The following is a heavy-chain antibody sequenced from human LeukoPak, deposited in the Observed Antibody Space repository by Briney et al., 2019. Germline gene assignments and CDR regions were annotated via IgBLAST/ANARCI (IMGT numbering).Heavy chain of an antibody. D-gene: IGHD2-2*01. CDR2: ISGSGGST. CDR3: AKVIVVVPAASFDAFDI. J-gene: IGHJ3*02. CDR1: RFTFSNYA. V-gene: IGHV3-23*01. Sequence: GGSLRLSYAASRFTFSNYAMTWVRQAPGKGLEWVSAISGSGGSTYYADSVKGRFTISRDNSKNTLYLQMNSLRAEDTAVYYCAKVIVVVPAASFDAFDIWGQGTMVTVSS.